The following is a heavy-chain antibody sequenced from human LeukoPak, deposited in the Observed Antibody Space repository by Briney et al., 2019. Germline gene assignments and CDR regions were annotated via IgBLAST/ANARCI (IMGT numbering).Heavy chain of an antibody. CDR2: IYSGAGT. V-gene: IGHV3-66*02. CDR3: ARDRGFSSSWRLFVY. D-gene: IGHD6-13*01. CDR1: GFTVSSHY. J-gene: IGHJ4*02. Sequence: PGGSLRLSCAASGFTVSSHYMSWVRQAPGKGLEWVSVIYSGAGTSYADSVQGRFTISRDNSKNTLYLQMNSLRVEDTAVYHCARDRGFSSSWRLFVYWGQGTLVTVSS.